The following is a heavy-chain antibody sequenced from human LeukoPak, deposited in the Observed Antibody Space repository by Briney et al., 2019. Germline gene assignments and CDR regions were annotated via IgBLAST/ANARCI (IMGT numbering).Heavy chain of an antibody. J-gene: IGHJ3*01. Sequence: SETLSLTCTVSGGSISSSYSYWGWIRQPPGKGLEWIGNIYYSGSTYYNPSLKSRVTISVDTSKNHFSLKLNSVTAADTAVYYCAKPSNYYGSATDAFDFWGQGTMVTVSS. CDR1: GGSISSSYSY. D-gene: IGHD3-10*01. V-gene: IGHV4-39*07. CDR3: AKPSNYYGSATDAFDF. CDR2: IYYSGST.